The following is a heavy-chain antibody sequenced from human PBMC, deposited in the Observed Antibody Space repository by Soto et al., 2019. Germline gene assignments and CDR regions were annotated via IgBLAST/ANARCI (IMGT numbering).Heavy chain of an antibody. CDR1: GGTFSSYA. J-gene: IGHJ6*02. CDR2: IIPIFGTA. CDR3: ARVRGYYGSGSYTRHYYYGMDV. V-gene: IGHV1-69*13. Sequence: SVKVSCKASGGTFSSYAISWVRQAPGQGLEWMGGIIPIFGTANYAQKFQGRVTITADESTSTAYMELSSLRSEDTAVYYCARVRGYYGSGSYTRHYYYGMDVWGQGTTVTVSS. D-gene: IGHD3-10*01.